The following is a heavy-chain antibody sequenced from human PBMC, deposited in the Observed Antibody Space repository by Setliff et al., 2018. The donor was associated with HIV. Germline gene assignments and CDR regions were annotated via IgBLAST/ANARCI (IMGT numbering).Heavy chain of an antibody. J-gene: IGHJ3*01. CDR1: GFSFESHW. D-gene: IGHD1-26*01. V-gene: IGHV3-74*01. Sequence: GGSLRLSCAASGFSFESHWMHWVRQSPGKGLVWISRISGDGTRTAYADSVQGRFAISRDNARNTLFLQMNSLRVEDTAVYYCARENVNRGSPDDALDVWGQGTVVTVSS. CDR3: ARENVNRGSPDDALDV. CDR2: ISGDGTRT.